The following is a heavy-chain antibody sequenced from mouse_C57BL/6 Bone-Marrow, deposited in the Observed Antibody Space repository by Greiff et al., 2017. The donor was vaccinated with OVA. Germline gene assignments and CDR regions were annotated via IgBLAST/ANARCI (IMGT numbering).Heavy chain of an antibody. CDR1: GFSLTSYG. J-gene: IGHJ1*03. CDR3: AKRVYGNWYFDV. CDR2: IWRGGST. Sequence: VHLVESGPGLVQPSQSLSITCTVSGFSLTSYGVHWVRQSPGKGLEWLGVIWRGGSTDYNAAFMSRLSITKDNSKSQVFFKMNSLQADDTAIYYCAKRVYGNWYFDVWGTGTTVTVSS. D-gene: IGHD2-1*01. V-gene: IGHV2-5*01.